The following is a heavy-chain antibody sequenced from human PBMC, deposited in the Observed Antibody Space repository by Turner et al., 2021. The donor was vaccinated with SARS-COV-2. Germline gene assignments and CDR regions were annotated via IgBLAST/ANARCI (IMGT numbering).Heavy chain of an antibody. Sequence: QLQLQESGPGLVKPSETLSLTCTVSGGSISSSSYYWDWIRQPPGKELEGIGSIYYSGSTYYNPSLKSRVTISVDTSKNQFSLRLSSVTAADTAVYYCARDGGDPPRYFQHWGQGTLVTVSS. CDR3: ARDGGDPPRYFQH. V-gene: IGHV4-39*02. CDR2: IYYSGST. J-gene: IGHJ1*01. CDR1: GGSISSSSYY. D-gene: IGHD2-21*02.